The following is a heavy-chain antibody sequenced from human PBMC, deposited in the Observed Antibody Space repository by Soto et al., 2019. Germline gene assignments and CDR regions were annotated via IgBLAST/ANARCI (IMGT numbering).Heavy chain of an antibody. J-gene: IGHJ5*02. CDR1: GGSFSGYY. CDR2: INHSGST. D-gene: IGHD2-2*01. CDR3: ARGPDIVVVPAAREGNWFDP. Sequence: PSETLSLTCAVYGGSFSGYYWSWIRQPPGKGLEWIGEINHSGSTNYNPSLKSRVTISVDTSKNQFSLKLSSVTAADTAVYYCARGPDIVVVPAAREGNWFDPWGQGTLVTVS. V-gene: IGHV4-34*01.